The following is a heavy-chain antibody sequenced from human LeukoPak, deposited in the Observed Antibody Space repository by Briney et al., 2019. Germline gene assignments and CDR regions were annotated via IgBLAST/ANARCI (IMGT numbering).Heavy chain of an antibody. CDR3: AKDRGVPAALFDY. J-gene: IGHJ4*02. Sequence: PSETLSLTCAVSGGSISSSNWWSWVRQAPGKGLEWVSAISGSGGSTYYADSVKGRFTISRDNSKNTLYLQMNSLRAEDTAVYYCAKDRGVPAALFDYWGQGTLVTVSS. V-gene: IGHV3-23*01. D-gene: IGHD2-2*01. CDR2: ISGSGGST. CDR1: GGSISSSN.